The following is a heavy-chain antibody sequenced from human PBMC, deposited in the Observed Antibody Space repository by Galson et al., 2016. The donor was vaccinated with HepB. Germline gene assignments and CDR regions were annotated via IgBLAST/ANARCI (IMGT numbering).Heavy chain of an antibody. J-gene: IGHJ6*02. Sequence: YAMHWVRQAPGQRLEWMGWINAGNGNTKYSQKFQGRVTITRDTSARTAYMELSSLRSEDTAVYYCARWCSSTSCHGGMDVWGQGTTVTVSS. V-gene: IGHV1-3*01. CDR1: YA. D-gene: IGHD2-2*01. CDR2: INAGNGNT. CDR3: ARWCSSTSCHGGMDV.